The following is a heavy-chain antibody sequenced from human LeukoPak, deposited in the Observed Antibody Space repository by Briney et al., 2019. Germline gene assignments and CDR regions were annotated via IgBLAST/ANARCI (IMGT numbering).Heavy chain of an antibody. CDR1: GGSISNYY. CDR3: ARLFMVGFDP. Sequence: SETLSLTCTVSGGSISNYYWSWIRQPPGKGLEWIGEINHSGSTNYNPSLTSRVTISVDTSKNQFSLKLGSVTAADTAVYYCARLFMVGFDPWGQGTLVTVSS. V-gene: IGHV4-34*01. CDR2: INHSGST. J-gene: IGHJ5*02. D-gene: IGHD3-10*01.